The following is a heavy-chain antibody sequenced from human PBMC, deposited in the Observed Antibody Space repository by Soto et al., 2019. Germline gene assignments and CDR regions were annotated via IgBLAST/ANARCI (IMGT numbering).Heavy chain of an antibody. CDR1: GGSISSSNW. V-gene: IGHV4-4*02. J-gene: IGHJ6*02. CDR3: ATGTQRDYYYYGMDV. D-gene: IGHD1-1*01. CDR2: IYHSGST. Sequence: SETLSLTCAVSGGSISSSNWWSWVRPPPGKGLEWIGEIYHSGSTNYNPSLKSRVTISVDKSKNQFSLKLSSVTAADTAVYYCATGTQRDYYYYGMDVWGQGTTVTVSS.